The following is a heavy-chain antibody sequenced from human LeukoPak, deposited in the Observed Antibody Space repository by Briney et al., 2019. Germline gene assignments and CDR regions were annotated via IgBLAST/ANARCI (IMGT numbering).Heavy chain of an antibody. D-gene: IGHD2-15*01. CDR2: ISSSSSTI. Sequence: HTGGSLRLSCAASGFTFSSYSMNWVRQAPGKGLEWVSYISSSSSTIYYADSVKGRFTISRDNAKNSLYLQMNSLRAEDTAVYYCARVGVEWWNPDYFDYWGQGTLVTVSS. J-gene: IGHJ4*02. CDR1: GFTFSSYS. V-gene: IGHV3-48*01. CDR3: ARVGVEWWNPDYFDY.